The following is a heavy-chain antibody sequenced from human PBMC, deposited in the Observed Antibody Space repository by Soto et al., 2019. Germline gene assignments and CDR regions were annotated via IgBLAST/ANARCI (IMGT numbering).Heavy chain of an antibody. V-gene: IGHV4-30-4*01. Sequence: QVQLQESGPGLVKPSQTLSLTCTVSGGSISSGDYYWSWIRQPPGKGLEWIGYIYYSGSTYYNPSLKSRVNISVDTSKNQFSLKLSSVTAADTAVYYCARDDGTTVTIGKDAFDIWGQGTMVTVSS. CDR3: ARDDGTTVTIGKDAFDI. D-gene: IGHD4-17*01. J-gene: IGHJ3*02. CDR1: GGSISSGDYY. CDR2: IYYSGST.